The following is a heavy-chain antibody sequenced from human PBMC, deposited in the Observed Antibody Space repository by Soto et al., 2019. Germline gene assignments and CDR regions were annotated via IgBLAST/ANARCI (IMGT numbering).Heavy chain of an antibody. V-gene: IGHV5-10-1*01. CDR1: VYSFTNYW. D-gene: IGHD6-25*01. CDR2: IDPSDSYS. CDR3: ARLSSGNWFDP. J-gene: IGHJ5*02. Sequence: GESLKISCKGSVYSFTNYWMSWVRQLPGKGLEWMGRIDPSDSYSDYSPSFQGHVTISVDKSINTAYLQWSSLKASDTALYYCARLSSGNWFDPWGQGTLVTVSS.